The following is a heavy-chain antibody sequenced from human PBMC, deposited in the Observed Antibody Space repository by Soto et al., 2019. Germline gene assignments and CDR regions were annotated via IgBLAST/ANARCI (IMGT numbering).Heavy chain of an antibody. CDR2: IATYNSNK. CDR3: ARVLRGVVNSFDP. J-gene: IGHJ5*02. D-gene: IGHD3-10*01. CDR1: GDPFTNFG. V-gene: IGHV1-18*01. Sequence: ASVKVYFKASGDPFTNFGLSSERQAPGQGLEWMGWIATYNSNKNYAQKFQGRLTLTTDTSTSTGYMELKSLEYDDTAVYYCARVLRGVVNSFDPWGQGTLVTGSS.